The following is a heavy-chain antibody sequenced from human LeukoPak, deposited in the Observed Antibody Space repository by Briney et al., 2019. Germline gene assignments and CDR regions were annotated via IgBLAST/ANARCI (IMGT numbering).Heavy chain of an antibody. V-gene: IGHV4-4*09. CDR3: ATSTIFGVVPDY. CDR2: IYTSGST. CDR1: GGSISSYY. Sequence: PSETLSLTCTVSGGSISSYYWSWIRQPPGKGLEWIGYIYTSGSTNYNPSLKSRVTISVGTSKNQFSLKLSSVTAADTAVYYCATSTIFGVVPDYWGQGTLVTVSS. J-gene: IGHJ4*02. D-gene: IGHD3-3*01.